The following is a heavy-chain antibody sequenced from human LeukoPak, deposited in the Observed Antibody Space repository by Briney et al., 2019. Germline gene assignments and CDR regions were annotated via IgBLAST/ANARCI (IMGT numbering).Heavy chain of an antibody. D-gene: IGHD6-19*01. CDR3: ARDPSNTSGWYTYFDF. CDR2: ISTYNGDT. J-gene: IGHJ4*02. V-gene: IGHV1-18*04. CDR1: GYTFTHYG. Sequence: ASVKVSCKASGYTFTHYGIAWVRQAPGQGLEWMAWISTYNGDTHYAQKLRDRVTVTTETPTSTVYKELRSMRSDDTAVYYCARDPSNTSGWYTYFDFWGQGTLVTVSS.